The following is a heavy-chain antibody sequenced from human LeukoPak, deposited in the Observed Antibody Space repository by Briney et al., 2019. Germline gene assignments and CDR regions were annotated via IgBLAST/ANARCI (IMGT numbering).Heavy chain of an antibody. CDR1: GFTFSDYY. Sequence: GGSLRLSCTASGFTFSDYYMSWIRQAPGKGLEWVSYISSSGSTIYYADSVKGRFTISRDNAKNSLYLQMNSLRAEDTAVYYCARDRAPGQLELHDYWGQGTLVTVSS. V-gene: IGHV3-11*04. CDR2: ISSSGSTI. CDR3: ARDRAPGQLELHDY. D-gene: IGHD1-7*01. J-gene: IGHJ4*02.